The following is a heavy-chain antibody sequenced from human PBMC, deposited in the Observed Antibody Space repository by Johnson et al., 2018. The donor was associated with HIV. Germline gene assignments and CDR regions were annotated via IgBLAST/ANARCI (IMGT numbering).Heavy chain of an antibody. V-gene: IGHV3-11*04. CDR2: ISNSGSTI. J-gene: IGHJ3*02. CDR3: ARTQRVTMIVVSLGAFDI. Sequence: QVQLVESGGGLVKPGGSLRLSCAASGFNFSDYYMSWIRQAPGKGLEWISYISNSGSTIYYVDSVKGRFTISRDNAKNSLYLQMNSLRAEDTAVYYCARTQRVTMIVVSLGAFDICGQGTMVTVSS. D-gene: IGHD3-22*01. CDR1: GFNFSDYY.